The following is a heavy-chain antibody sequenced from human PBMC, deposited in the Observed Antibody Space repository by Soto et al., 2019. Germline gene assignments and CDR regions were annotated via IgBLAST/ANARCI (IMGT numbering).Heavy chain of an antibody. Sequence: SETLSLTCTVSGGSISSYYWSWIRQPAGKGLEWIGYIYYSGSTYYNPSLKSRVTISVDTSKNQFSLKLSSVTAADTAVYYCARFRSYGFDYWGQGTLVTVSS. V-gene: IGHV4-59*06. CDR3: ARFRSYGFDY. J-gene: IGHJ4*02. CDR2: IYYSGST. CDR1: GGSISSYY. D-gene: IGHD5-18*01.